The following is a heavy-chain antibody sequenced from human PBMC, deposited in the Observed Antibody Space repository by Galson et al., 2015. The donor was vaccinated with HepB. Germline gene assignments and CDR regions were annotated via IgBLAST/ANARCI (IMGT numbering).Heavy chain of an antibody. D-gene: IGHD6-13*01. CDR1: GFTFSRYS. Sequence: SLRLSCAASGFTFSRYSMNWVRQAPGKGLEWVSYISRSSSNIYYADSVKGRFTISRDNAKNSLYLQLNSLRPEDTAVYYCARDIGSSWKNYYFYYHMDVWGQVTTVTVSS. CDR2: ISRSSSNI. V-gene: IGHV3-48*04. J-gene: IGHJ6*02. CDR3: ARDIGSSWKNYYFYYHMDV.